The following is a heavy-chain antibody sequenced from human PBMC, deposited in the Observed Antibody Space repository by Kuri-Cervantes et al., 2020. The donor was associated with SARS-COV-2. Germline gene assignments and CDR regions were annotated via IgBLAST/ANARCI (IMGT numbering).Heavy chain of an antibody. CDR2: INHSGST. D-gene: IGHD3-10*01. Sequence: ESLKISCAVYGGSFSGYYWSWIRQPPGKGLEWIGEINHSGSTNYNPSLKSRVTISVDTSKNQFSLKLSSVTAADPAVYYCARKKVLKLGMDVWGQGTTVTVSS. CDR3: ARKKVLKLGMDV. CDR1: GGSFSGYY. V-gene: IGHV4-34*01. J-gene: IGHJ6*02.